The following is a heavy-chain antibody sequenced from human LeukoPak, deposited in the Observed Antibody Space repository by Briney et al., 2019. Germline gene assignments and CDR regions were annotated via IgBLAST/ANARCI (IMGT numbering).Heavy chain of an antibody. V-gene: IGHV2-5*01. CDR2: IYWNDDK. Sequence: ESGPTLVKPTQTLTLTCTFSGFSLSTSGVGVGWIRQPPGKALEWLALIYWNDDKRHSPSLKSRLTITKDTSKNQVVLTMTNMDPVDTATYYCAQVRVSYYFDYWGQGTLVTVSS. CDR3: AQVRVSYYFDY. CDR1: GFSLSTSGVG. J-gene: IGHJ4*02. D-gene: IGHD3-10*01.